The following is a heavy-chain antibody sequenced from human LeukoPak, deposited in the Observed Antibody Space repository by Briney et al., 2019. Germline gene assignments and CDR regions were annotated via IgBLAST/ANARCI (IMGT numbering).Heavy chain of an antibody. Sequence: GGSLRLSCAASGFTFSSYWMSWVRQAPGKGLEWVANIKQDGSEKYYVDFVKGRFTISRDNAKNSLYLQMNSLRAEDTAVYYCARDRDSGDYEIPEELLIWGQGTLVTVSS. V-gene: IGHV3-7*01. CDR3: ARDRDSGDYEIPEELLI. D-gene: IGHD4-17*01. J-gene: IGHJ4*02. CDR2: IKQDGSEK. CDR1: GFTFSSYW.